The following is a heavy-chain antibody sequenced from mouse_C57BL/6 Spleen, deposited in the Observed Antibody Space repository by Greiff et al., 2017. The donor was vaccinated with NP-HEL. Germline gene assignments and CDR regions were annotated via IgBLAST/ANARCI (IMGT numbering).Heavy chain of an antibody. J-gene: IGHJ3*01. Sequence: EVMLVESGGGLVQPKGSLKLSCAASGFTFTTYAMHWVRQAPGQGLEWVARIRRKSSNYATYYADSVKDRFTISRDDSQSMLYLQMNNLETEDAAMYYCVRDRFAYWGQGTLVTVSA. V-gene: IGHV10-3*01. CDR2: IRRKSSNYAT. CDR3: VRDRFAY. CDR1: GFTFTTYA.